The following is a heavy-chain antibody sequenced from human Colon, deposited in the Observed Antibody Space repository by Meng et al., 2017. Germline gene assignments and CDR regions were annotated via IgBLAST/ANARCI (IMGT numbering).Heavy chain of an antibody. Sequence: QAQEAGPGLVTPPQTPSPLCAVSGNSITRGGYHWSWVRQRPGRGLEWVGHIYYGGSAFYNPALRSRLTMSTDRSANQFSLRVTSVTAADTATYFCARGLKGSLEFWGQGALVTVSS. V-gene: IGHV4-31*11. CDR2: IYYGGSA. CDR1: GNSITRGGYH. CDR3: ARGLKGSLEF. D-gene: IGHD3-10*01. J-gene: IGHJ4*02.